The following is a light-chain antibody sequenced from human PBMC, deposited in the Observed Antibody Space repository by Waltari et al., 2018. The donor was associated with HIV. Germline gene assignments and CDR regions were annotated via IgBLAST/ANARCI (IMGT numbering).Light chain of an antibody. CDR3: QQYYSNPPT. V-gene: IGKV4-1*01. Sequence: DIVMTQSPDSLALSLGERATINCVSSQKIFYSSKYPNYLAGYQQKPGQTPKLLISWSSPRDSGVPDRFSGSGSGTDFTLTISSRKSEDVAVYFCQQYYSNPPTFGQGTRVEIK. CDR1: QKIFYSSKYPNY. J-gene: IGKJ1*01. CDR2: WSS.